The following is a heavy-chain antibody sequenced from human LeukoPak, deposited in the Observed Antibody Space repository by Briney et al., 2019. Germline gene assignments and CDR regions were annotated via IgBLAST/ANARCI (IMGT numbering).Heavy chain of an antibody. CDR3: ARERAVTSRQDAFDI. CDR2: IWYDGLNK. CDR1: GFTFSSYW. Sequence: GGSLRLSCAASGFTFSSYWMHWVRQAPGKGLEWVAVIWYDGLNKYHADSVKGRFTTSRDNSKNTLYLQMNSLRAEDTAVYYCARERAVTSRQDAFDIWGQGTMVTVSS. V-gene: IGHV3-33*08. J-gene: IGHJ3*02. D-gene: IGHD6-19*01.